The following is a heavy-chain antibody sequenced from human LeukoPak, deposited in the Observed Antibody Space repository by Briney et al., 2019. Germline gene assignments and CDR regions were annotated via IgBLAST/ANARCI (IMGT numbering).Heavy chain of an antibody. CDR1: GGSISSYY. V-gene: IGHV4-59*01. J-gene: IGHJ6*03. CDR2: IYYSGST. Sequence: SETLSLTCTVSGGSISSYYWSWIRQPLGKGLEWIGYIYYSGSTNYNPSLKSRVTISVDTSKNQFSLKLSSVTAADTAVYYCARGWSSRGVYYYYYYMDVWGKGTTVTVSS. CDR3: ARGWSSRGVYYYYYYMDV. D-gene: IGHD2-15*01.